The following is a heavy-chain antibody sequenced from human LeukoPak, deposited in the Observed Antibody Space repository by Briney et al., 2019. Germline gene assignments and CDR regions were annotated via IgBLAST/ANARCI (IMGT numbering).Heavy chain of an antibody. CDR1: GFTFSSYS. CDR3: AGVDAAMVGAFVI. D-gene: IGHD5-18*01. J-gene: IGHJ3*02. CDR2: ISSSSRYI. V-gene: IGHV3-21*01. Sequence: GGSLRLSCAASGFTFSSYSMNWVRQAPGKGLEGVSSISSSSRYIYYADSVKGRFTISRDNAKNSLYLQMNSLRAEDAAVYYCAGVDAAMVGAFVIWGQGTMVTVSS.